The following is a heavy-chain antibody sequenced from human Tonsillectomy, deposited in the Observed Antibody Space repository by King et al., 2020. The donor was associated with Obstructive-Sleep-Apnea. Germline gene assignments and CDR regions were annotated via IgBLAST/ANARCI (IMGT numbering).Heavy chain of an antibody. CDR1: GYSFTSYW. CDR2: IYPGYSDT. V-gene: IGHV5-51*01. J-gene: IGHJ6*02. Sequence: QLVQSGAEVKKPGESLKISCKGSGYSFTSYWIGWVRQMPGKGLEWMGIIYPGYSDTRYSPSFQGQVAISADKSISTAYLQWSSLKASDTAMYYCARHGAGCSSTSCYYYYYYYGMDVWGQGTTVTVSS. D-gene: IGHD2-2*01. CDR3: ARHGAGCSSTSCYYYYYYYGMDV.